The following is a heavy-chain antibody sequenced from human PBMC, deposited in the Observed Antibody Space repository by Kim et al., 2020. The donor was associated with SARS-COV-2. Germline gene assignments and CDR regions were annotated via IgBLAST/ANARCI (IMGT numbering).Heavy chain of an antibody. CDR2: ISYDGSNK. CDR3: ARSVGSSLSVVPAAILWVYGMDV. D-gene: IGHD2-2*01. Sequence: GGSLRLSCAASGFTFSSYAMHWVRQAPGKGLEWVAVISYDGSNKYYADSVKGRFTISRDNSKNTLYLQMNSLRAEDTAVYYCARSVGSSLSVVPAAILWVYGMDVWGQGTTVTVSS. CDR1: GFTFSSYA. J-gene: IGHJ6*02. V-gene: IGHV3-30*04.